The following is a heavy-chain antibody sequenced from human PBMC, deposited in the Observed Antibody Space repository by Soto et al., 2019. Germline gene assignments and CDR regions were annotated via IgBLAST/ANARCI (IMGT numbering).Heavy chain of an antibody. CDR1: GGTFSSYT. CDR2: IIPILGIA. J-gene: IGHJ5*02. CDR3: ARDPSYYGSGSYYGAGWFDP. V-gene: IGHV1-69*08. Sequence: QVQLVQSGAEVKKPGSSVKVSCKASGGTFSSYTISWVRQAPGQGLEWMGRIIPILGIANYAQKFQGRVTITADKSTSTAYMELSSLRSEDTAVYYCARDPSYYGSGSYYGAGWFDPWGQGTLVTVSS. D-gene: IGHD3-10*01.